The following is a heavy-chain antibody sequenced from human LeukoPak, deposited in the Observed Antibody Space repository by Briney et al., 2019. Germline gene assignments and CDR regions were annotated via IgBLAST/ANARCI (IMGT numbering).Heavy chain of an antibody. CDR1: GGSFSGYY. J-gene: IGHJ3*02. Sequence: SETLSLTCAVYGGSFSGYYWSWIRQPPGKGLEWIGEINHSGSTNYNPSLKSRVTISVDTSKNQFSLKLSSVTAADTAVYYCARRRVWGTPKAFDIWGQGTMVTVSS. D-gene: IGHD3-16*01. V-gene: IGHV4-34*01. CDR3: ARRRVWGTPKAFDI. CDR2: INHSGST.